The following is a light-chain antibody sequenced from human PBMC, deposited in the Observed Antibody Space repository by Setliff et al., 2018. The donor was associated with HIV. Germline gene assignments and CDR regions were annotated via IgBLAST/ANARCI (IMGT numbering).Light chain of an antibody. CDR1: SSNIGSNY. CDR2: RNN. CDR3: CAYAGDSISI. V-gene: IGLV1-47*01. J-gene: IGLJ2*01. Sequence: QSVLAQPPSASGTPGQRVTISCSGSSSNIGSNYVYWYQQLPGTAPKLLIYRNNQRPSGVPDRFSGSKSGTSASLAISGLRSEDEADYYCCAYAGDSISIFGGGTKVTVL.